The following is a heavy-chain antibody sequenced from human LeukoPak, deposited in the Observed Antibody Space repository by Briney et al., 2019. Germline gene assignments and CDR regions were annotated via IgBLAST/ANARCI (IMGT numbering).Heavy chain of an antibody. CDR1: GGSFSGYY. V-gene: IGHV4-34*01. CDR2: INHSGST. D-gene: IGHD2-2*01. CDR3: ARGGDIVVVPAAKLRRTDYYYGMDV. J-gene: IGHJ6*02. Sequence: SETLSLTCAVYGGSFSGYYWSWLRQPPGKGLEWIGEINHSGSTNYNPSLKSRVTISVDTSKNQFSLKLSSVTAADTAVYYCARGGDIVVVPAAKLRRTDYYYGMDVWGQGTTVTVSS.